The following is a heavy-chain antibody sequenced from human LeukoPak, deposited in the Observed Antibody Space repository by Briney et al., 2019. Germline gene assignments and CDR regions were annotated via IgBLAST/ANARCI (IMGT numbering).Heavy chain of an antibody. J-gene: IGHJ3*02. CDR3: AREGRARAFDI. Sequence: GGSLRLSCAASGFTFSSYAMDWVRQAPGKGLEWVAVISYDGSNKYYADSVKGRFTISRDNSRNTLYLQMNSLRAEDTAVYYCAREGRARAFDIWGQGTMVTVSS. CDR2: ISYDGSNK. CDR1: GFTFSSYA. V-gene: IGHV3-30-3*01.